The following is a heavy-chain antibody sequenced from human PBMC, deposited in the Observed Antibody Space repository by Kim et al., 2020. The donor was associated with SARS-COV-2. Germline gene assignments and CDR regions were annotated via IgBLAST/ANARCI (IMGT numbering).Heavy chain of an antibody. Sequence: GGSLRLSCAASGFTFDSYAMSWVRQAPGKGLEWVSYISGGGAKTYYAGSVKGRFTISRDNSKNTLFLQLNSLRAEDTALYYCAKCHPGRGNDAFDIWGLG. V-gene: IGHV3-23*01. CDR2: ISGGGAKT. J-gene: IGHJ3*02. D-gene: IGHD3-10*01. CDR3: AKCHPGRGNDAFDI. CDR1: GFTFDSYA.